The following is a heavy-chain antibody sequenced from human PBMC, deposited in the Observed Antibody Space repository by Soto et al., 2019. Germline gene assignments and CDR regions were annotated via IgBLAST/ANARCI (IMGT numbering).Heavy chain of an antibody. V-gene: IGHV3-74*01. D-gene: IGHD4-17*01. CDR3: ARDSTTGLDY. CDR2: INADGSDT. J-gene: IGHJ4*02. Sequence: EVQLVESGGDSVQPGGSLRLSCAASGFTFSSDWMHWVRQPPGKGLVWVSRINADGSDTDYVDSVKGRFIISRENAKSTLYLHMNTMRAEDTAIYFCARDSTTGLDYWGQGTLVTVSS. CDR1: GFTFSSDW.